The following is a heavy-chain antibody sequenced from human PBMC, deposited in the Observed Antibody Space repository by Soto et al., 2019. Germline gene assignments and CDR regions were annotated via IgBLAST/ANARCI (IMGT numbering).Heavy chain of an antibody. V-gene: IGHV3-15*01. J-gene: IGHJ3*02. CDR1: GFTFSNAW. Sequence: EVQLVESGGGLVKPRGSLRLSCAASGFTFSNAWMSWVRQAPGKGLEWVGRIKSKTDGGTTDYAAPVKGRFTISRDDSKNTLYLQMNSLKTEDTAVYYCTTQYSSGWYVAFDIWGQGTMVTVSS. D-gene: IGHD6-19*01. CDR2: IKSKTDGGTT. CDR3: TTQYSSGWYVAFDI.